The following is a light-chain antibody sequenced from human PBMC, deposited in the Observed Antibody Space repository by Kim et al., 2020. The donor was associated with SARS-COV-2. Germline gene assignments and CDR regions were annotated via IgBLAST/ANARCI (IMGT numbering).Light chain of an antibody. J-gene: IGLJ3*02. CDR3: AVWDDSLKQGV. CDR2: SNN. Sequence: ELTQPPSASGTPGQRVTISCSGSSSNIGSNNVVWYQQLPGAAPNLLIYSNNQRPSGIPDRFSGSRSGTSASLAISGLQSGDEGDYYCAVWDDSLKQGVFGGGTQLTVL. CDR1: SSNIGSNN. V-gene: IGLV1-44*01.